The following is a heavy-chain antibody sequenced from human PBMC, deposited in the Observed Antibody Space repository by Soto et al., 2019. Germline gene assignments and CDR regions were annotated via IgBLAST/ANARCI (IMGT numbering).Heavy chain of an antibody. CDR2: ISGSGAGT. CDR1: GFSFSSYA. J-gene: IGHJ6*02. V-gene: IGHV3-23*01. D-gene: IGHD1-26*01. CDR3: AKRSKSRSKDAGNAMDV. Sequence: EVQLLESGGTLVQVGGSLRLSCVASGFSFSSYAVTWVRQAPGKGLEWCSAISGSGAGTYYADSVKGRFTISRDNSKNTVHMQMNSLRVGDTAVYQCAKRSKSRSKDAGNAMDVWGQGTPVTV.